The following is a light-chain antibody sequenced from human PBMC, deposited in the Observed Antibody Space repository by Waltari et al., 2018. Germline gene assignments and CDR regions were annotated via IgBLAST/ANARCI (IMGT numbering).Light chain of an antibody. Sequence: IVLTKSPGTLSLSPGESATLPCRASQSVSQSVSSFLAWYQQKPGQAPRLLIYDASIRATGIPDRFSGSGSGTDFTLTISSLEPEDFAVYYCQHYIRSPYTFGQGTLLEIK. J-gene: IGKJ2*01. CDR3: QHYIRSPYT. CDR1: QSVSQSVSSF. CDR2: DAS. V-gene: IGKV3-20*01.